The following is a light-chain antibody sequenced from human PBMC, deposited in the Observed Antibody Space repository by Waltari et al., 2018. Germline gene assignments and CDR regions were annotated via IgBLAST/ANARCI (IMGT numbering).Light chain of an antibody. J-gene: IGLJ2*01. CDR1: SSNTAYNF. Sequence: QSVLTKPPSASGTPGQRVSIPCSGSSSNTAYNFVYWSQQLPGAAPKLPIYSNNQRPPGVPDLFSGSKSGTSASLAISGLRSEDEADYYCASWDDSLSGLVVFGGGTKLTVL. CDR2: SNN. CDR3: ASWDDSLSGLVV. V-gene: IGLV1-47*01.